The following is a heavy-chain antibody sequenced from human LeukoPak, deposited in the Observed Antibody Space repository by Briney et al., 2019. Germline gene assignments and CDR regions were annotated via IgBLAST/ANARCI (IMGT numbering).Heavy chain of an antibody. D-gene: IGHD1-26*01. V-gene: IGHV4-31*03. CDR1: GSSVSSRGSY. CDR3: ARGGVFMAGARFDC. CDR2: IYHSGST. J-gene: IGHJ4*02. Sequence: SETLSLTCTVSGSSVSSRGSYWSWIRQHPGKGLEWIGSIYHSGSTNYNPSLKSRVTISPNMSQNRFSLDLSAVTAADTAVYYCARGGVFMAGARFDCWGQGTLVTVSS.